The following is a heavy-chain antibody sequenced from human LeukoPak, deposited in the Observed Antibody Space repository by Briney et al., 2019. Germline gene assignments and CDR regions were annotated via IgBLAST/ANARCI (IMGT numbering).Heavy chain of an antibody. Sequence: SETLSLTCTVSGDSIPGNYWTWIRQPPGKGLEWIGYIYYTGTTNYNPSLKSRLTISVDMSKNQFSLNLSSMTAADTAVYYCARVGRTEEGGYSYYYIDVWGYGTTVTVSS. CDR2: IYYTGTT. D-gene: IGHD4-11*01. CDR1: GDSIPGNY. CDR3: ARVGRTEEGGYSYYYIDV. J-gene: IGHJ6*03. V-gene: IGHV4-59*01.